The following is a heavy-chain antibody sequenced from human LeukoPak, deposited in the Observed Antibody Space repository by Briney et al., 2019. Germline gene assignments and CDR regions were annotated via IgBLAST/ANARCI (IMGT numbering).Heavy chain of an antibody. J-gene: IGHJ4*02. D-gene: IGHD2-2*01. Sequence: SETLSLTCAVYGGSFSGYYWSWIRQPPEKGLEWIGEINHSGSTNYNPSLKSGVTISVDTSKNQFSLKLSSVTAADTAVYYCARVDTVGCSSTSCTNFDYWGQGTLVTVSS. V-gene: IGHV4-34*01. CDR3: ARVDTVGCSSTSCTNFDY. CDR1: GGSFSGYY. CDR2: INHSGST.